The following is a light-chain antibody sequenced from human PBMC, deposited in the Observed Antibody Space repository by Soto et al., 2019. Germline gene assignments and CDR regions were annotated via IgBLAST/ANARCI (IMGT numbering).Light chain of an antibody. CDR2: DVS. V-gene: IGLV2-14*03. CDR1: SSDVGGYNF. J-gene: IGLJ1*01. CDR3: CSYASSTSYV. Sequence: QFVLTQCASVFRPPVQSVTISRTGTSSDVGGYNFVTWYQQHPGEAPKLMIHDVSSRASGVPNRFSGSKSGTTASLTISGLQAEDEADYYCCSYASSTSYVFGTGTKVTVL.